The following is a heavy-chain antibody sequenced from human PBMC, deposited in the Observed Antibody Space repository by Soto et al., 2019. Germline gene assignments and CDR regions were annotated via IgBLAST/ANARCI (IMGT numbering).Heavy chain of an antibody. CDR1: GFPFSTYW. J-gene: IGHJ4*02. D-gene: IGHD4-4*01. CDR3: AGWGGHDYNY. Sequence: EVQLLGSGGGLVQPGGSLSLSCVGSGFPFSTYWMNWVRQAPGKGLEWVANINPDGNVGTYVDSVRGRFTTSRDNAKNSLYLQMNSLRADDTVVYFCAGWGGHDYNYWGQGIMVTVSS. V-gene: IGHV3-7*03. CDR2: INPDGNVG.